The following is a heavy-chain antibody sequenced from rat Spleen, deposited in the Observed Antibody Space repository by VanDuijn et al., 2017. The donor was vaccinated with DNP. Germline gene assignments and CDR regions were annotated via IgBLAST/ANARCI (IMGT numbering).Heavy chain of an antibody. CDR1: GFSFTSYG. V-gene: IGHV2S12*01. D-gene: IGHD1-6*01. Sequence: QVQLEESGPGLVQSSQTLSLTCSVSGFSFTSYGVSWVRQPPGKGLEWIAAISSGGITFYNSALKSRLSISRDTSKTQVFLKMNSLQTEDTALYFCSKDSYGYNFDYWGQGVMVTVSS. CDR3: SKDSYGYNFDY. J-gene: IGHJ2*01. CDR2: ISSGGIT.